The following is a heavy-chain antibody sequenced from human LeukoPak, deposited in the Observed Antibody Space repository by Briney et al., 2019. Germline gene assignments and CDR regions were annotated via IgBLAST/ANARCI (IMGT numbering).Heavy chain of an antibody. CDR1: GFTFDDYA. D-gene: IGHD6-19*01. CDR2: ISWNSGSI. V-gene: IGHV3-9*01. CDR3: AKDNAYSSGWFSSFDY. Sequence: PGRSLRLSCAASGFTFDDYAMHWVRQAPGKGLEWVSGISWNSGSIGYADSVKGRFTISRDNAKNSLYLQMNSLRAEDTALYYCAKDNAYSSGWFSSFDYWGQGTLVTVSS. J-gene: IGHJ4*02.